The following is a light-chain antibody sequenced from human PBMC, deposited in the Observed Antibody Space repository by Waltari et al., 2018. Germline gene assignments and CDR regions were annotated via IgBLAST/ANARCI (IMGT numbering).Light chain of an antibody. CDR3: NSYAGSSSWI. J-gene: IGLJ2*01. V-gene: IGLV2-14*03. CDR2: DVS. Sequence: QSALTQSASVSGSPGQSITISCTGTSRDIGFYNYVSWYQHPPGKAPKLIIYDVSERPSGVSNRFSGSKSGTTASLTISGLQAEDEADYYCNSYAGSSSWIFGGGTKLTVL. CDR1: SRDIGFYNY.